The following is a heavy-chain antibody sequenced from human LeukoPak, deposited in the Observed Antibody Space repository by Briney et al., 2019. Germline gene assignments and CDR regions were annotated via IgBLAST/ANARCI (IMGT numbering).Heavy chain of an antibody. CDR3: VKTLKYYGSGRGLFDS. V-gene: IGHV3-64D*06. J-gene: IGHJ4*02. CDR1: GFTFSSSA. CDR2: FSSDGSST. Sequence: GGSLRLSCSASGFTFSSSAMYWVRQAPGKGLEYVSAFSSDGSSTFYADSVKGRFTISRDNSKNMLYLQMSSLRADDTAVYYCVKTLKYYGSGRGLFDSWGQGILVTVSS. D-gene: IGHD3-10*01.